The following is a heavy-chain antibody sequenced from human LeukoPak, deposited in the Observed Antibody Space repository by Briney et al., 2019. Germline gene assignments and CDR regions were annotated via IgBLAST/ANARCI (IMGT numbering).Heavy chain of an antibody. CDR3: TGVSVVAAAGTCPSGY. CDR2: INSKSGGT. D-gene: IGHD6-13*01. CDR1: GYTFTAYY. Sequence: ASVKVSCKASGYTFTAYYMHWVRQAPGQGLEWMGWINSKSGGTDYAQKFKGRVTMTSDTSINTAYMELSSLRSDDTAVYYCTGVSVVAAAGTCPSGYWGQGTLVTDPS. J-gene: IGHJ4*02. V-gene: IGHV1-2*02.